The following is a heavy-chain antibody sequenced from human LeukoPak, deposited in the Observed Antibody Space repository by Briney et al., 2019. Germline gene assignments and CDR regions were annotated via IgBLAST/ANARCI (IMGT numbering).Heavy chain of an antibody. J-gene: IGHJ4*02. V-gene: IGHV4-34*01. CDR2: INHGGST. D-gene: IGHD2-2*01. Sequence: PSETLSLTCAVYGGSFSGYYWSWIRQPPGKGLEWIGEINHGGSTNYNPSLKSRVTISVDTSKNQFSLKLSSVTAADTAVYYCARGRPRRFIVVVPAAFTIFDYWGQGTLVTVSS. CDR3: ARGRPRRFIVVVPAAFTIFDY. CDR1: GGSFSGYY.